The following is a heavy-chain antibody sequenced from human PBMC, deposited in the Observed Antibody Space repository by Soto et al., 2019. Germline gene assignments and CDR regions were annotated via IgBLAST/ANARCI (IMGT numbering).Heavy chain of an antibody. CDR3: ARVWGGAFDI. CDR1: GGCVSSYY. D-gene: IGHD3-10*01. J-gene: IGHJ3*02. Sequence: SETLSLTCAVCGGCVSSYYWGWIRQPPGKGLEWIGYIYYSGSTNYNPSLKSRVTISVDTSKNQFSLKLSSVTAADTAVYYCARVWGGAFDIWGQGTMVTVSS. CDR2: IYYSGST. V-gene: IGHV4-59*02.